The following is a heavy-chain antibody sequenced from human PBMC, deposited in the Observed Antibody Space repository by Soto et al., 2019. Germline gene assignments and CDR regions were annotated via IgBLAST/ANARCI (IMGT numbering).Heavy chain of an antibody. D-gene: IGHD2-2*01. CDR2: ISSDGSTT. Sequence: GGSLRLSCAASGFTFSSYWMHWVRQAPGKGLVWVSRISSDGSTTSYADSVKGRFTISRDNAKNTLYLQMNSLRAEDTAVYSCARVGLHCSSTACYYDYWGQGTLVTVSS. CDR1: GFTFSSYW. CDR3: ARVGLHCSSTACYYDY. J-gene: IGHJ4*02. V-gene: IGHV3-74*01.